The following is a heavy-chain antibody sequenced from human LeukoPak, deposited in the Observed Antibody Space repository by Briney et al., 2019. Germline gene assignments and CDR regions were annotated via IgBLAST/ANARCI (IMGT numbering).Heavy chain of an antibody. V-gene: IGHV4-39*01. Sequence: SETLSLTCTVSGGSISSSSYYWGWIRQPPGKGLEWIGSIYYSGSTYYNPSLKSRVTISVDTSKNQFSLKLSSVTAADTAVYYCAGSIAVAGKGDYWGQGTLVTVSS. CDR1: GGSISSSSYY. CDR2: IYYSGST. J-gene: IGHJ4*02. CDR3: AGSIAVAGKGDY. D-gene: IGHD6-19*01.